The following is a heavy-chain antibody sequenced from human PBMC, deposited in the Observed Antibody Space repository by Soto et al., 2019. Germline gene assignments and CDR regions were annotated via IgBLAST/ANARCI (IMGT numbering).Heavy chain of an antibody. D-gene: IGHD1-26*01. CDR2: IDLSDSYT. CDR1: GCSFTSYW. J-gene: IGHJ1*01. CDR3: GRDFGSGHADV. V-gene: IGHV5-10-1*01. Sequence: GESLKISCKGSGCSFTSYWISWVRQMPGKGLEWVGRIDLSDSYTTYNPSLKGHVILSVDKSMNTAYVQWTSLRASDTAMYFCGRDFGSGHADVWGQGTLVTVSS.